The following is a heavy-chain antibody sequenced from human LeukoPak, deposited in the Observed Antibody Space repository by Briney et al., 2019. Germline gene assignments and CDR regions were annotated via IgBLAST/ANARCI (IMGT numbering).Heavy chain of an antibody. CDR1: GFTVSSNY. D-gene: IGHD6-6*01. CDR3: ARDHPSHYYYYGMDV. V-gene: IGHV3-66*01. J-gene: IGHJ6*02. CDR2: IYSGGST. Sequence: GGSLRLSCAASGFTVSSNYMSWVRQAPGKGLEWVSVIYSGGSTYYADAVKGRFTISRDNSKNTLYLQMNSLRAEDTAVYYCARDHPSHYYYYGMDVWGQGTTVTVSS.